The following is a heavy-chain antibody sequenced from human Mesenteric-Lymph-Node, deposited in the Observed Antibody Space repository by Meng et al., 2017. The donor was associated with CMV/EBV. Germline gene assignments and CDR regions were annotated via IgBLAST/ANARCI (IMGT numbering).Heavy chain of an antibody. CDR3: ASELLGYCSSSGCYGFDY. CDR1: GLTFSAQT. D-gene: IGHD2-2*01. Sequence: GGSLRLSCAASGLTFSAQTMNWVRQAPGKGLEWVSSISSSSSSIYYADSVKGRFTISRDNAKNSLYLQMNSLRAEDAAVYYCASELLGYCSSSGCYGFDYWGPGTLVTVSS. J-gene: IGHJ4*02. CDR2: ISSSSSSI. V-gene: IGHV3-21*01.